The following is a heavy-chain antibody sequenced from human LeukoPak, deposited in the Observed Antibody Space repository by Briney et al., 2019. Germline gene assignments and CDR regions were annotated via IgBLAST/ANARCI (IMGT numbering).Heavy chain of an antibody. V-gene: IGHV2-5*01. CDR2: IYWNDDK. CDR3: AHRPAGNYFDY. CDR1: GFSLSTSGVG. Sequence: SGPTLVKPTQTLTLTCTFSGFSLSTSGVGVGWIRQPPGKALEWLALIYWNDDKRYSPSLKSRLTITKDTSKNQVVLTMTNMDPVDTASYYCAHRPAGNYFDYWGQGTLVTVSS. J-gene: IGHJ4*02.